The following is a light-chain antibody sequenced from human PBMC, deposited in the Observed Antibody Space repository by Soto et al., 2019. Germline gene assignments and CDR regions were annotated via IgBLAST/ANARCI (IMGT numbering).Light chain of an antibody. CDR2: GAS. CDR3: QQYNNWWT. CDR1: QSVSSS. Sequence: EIMMTQSPATLSVSPGERATLSCRAGQSVSSSLAWYQQKPGQAPRLLIYGASTRATGIPARFSGSGSGTEFTLTINSLQSEDFAVYYCQQYNNWWTFGQGTKVDIK. J-gene: IGKJ1*01. V-gene: IGKV3-15*01.